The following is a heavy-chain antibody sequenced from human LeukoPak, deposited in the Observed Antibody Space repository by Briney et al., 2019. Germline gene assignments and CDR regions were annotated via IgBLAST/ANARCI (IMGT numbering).Heavy chain of an antibody. J-gene: IGHJ4*02. CDR3: ARFSSSSSDY. Sequence: GGSLRLSCAASGFTFSSYSVNWVRQAPGKGLEWVSSISSSSSYIYYADSVKGRFTISRDNAKNSLHLQMNSLRAEDTAVYYCARFSSSSSDYWGQGTLVTVSS. V-gene: IGHV3-21*01. CDR2: ISSSSSYI. D-gene: IGHD6-13*01. CDR1: GFTFSSYS.